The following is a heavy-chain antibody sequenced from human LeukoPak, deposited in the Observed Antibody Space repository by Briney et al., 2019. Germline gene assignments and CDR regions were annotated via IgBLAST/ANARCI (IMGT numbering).Heavy chain of an antibody. V-gene: IGHV3-30*02. D-gene: IGHD4-11*01. Sequence: GGSLRLSCAASGFTFSSYGMHWVRQAPGKGREWGAFIRYDGSNKYYPDSVKGRFTISTDNSKNTLYLQMNSLRSEDKAVYYCAKVAGYSNYYRGPDAFDIWGQGTMVTVSS. CDR2: IRYDGSNK. CDR1: GFTFSSYG. J-gene: IGHJ3*02. CDR3: AKVAGYSNYYRGPDAFDI.